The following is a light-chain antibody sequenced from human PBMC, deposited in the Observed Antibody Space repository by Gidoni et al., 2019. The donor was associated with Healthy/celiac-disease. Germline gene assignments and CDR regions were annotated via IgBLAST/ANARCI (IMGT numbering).Light chain of an antibody. Sequence: EIVLTHPPATLSLSPGERATLSCRASQSVSSYLAWYQQKPGQAPRLLIYDASNRATGIPARFSGSGSGTDFTLTISSREPEDFAVYYCQQRSNWPPFTFGPGTKVDIK. CDR2: DAS. J-gene: IGKJ3*01. CDR3: QQRSNWPPFT. CDR1: QSVSSY. V-gene: IGKV3-11*01.